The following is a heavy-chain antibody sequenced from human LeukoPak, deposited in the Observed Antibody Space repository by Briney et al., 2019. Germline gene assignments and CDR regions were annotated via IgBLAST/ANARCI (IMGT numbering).Heavy chain of an antibody. Sequence: PVKVSCKASGGTFSSYAISWVRQAPGQGLEWMGRIIPIFGTANYAQKFQGRVTITTDESTSTAYMELSSLRSEDTAVYYCARGEGSGWFLADYYYMDVWGKGTTVTVSS. V-gene: IGHV1-69*05. CDR1: GGTFSSYA. D-gene: IGHD6-19*01. CDR3: ARGEGSGWFLADYYYMDV. CDR2: IIPIFGTA. J-gene: IGHJ6*03.